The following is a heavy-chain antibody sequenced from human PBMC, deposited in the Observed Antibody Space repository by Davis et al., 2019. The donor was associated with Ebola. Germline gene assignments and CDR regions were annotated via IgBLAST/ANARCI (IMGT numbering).Heavy chain of an antibody. CDR3: AKQVGSSGWYNFDY. D-gene: IGHD6-19*01. V-gene: IGHV3-33*06. CDR1: GFNFRNYG. CDR2: IWYDGSNK. Sequence: GESLKISCEVSGFNFRNYGMHWVRQTPGKGLEWVAVIWYDGSNKNYGDSVKGRFTISRDNSKNTVYLQMTSLRAEDTAVYYCAKQVGSSGWYNFDYWGQGTQVTVSS. J-gene: IGHJ4*02.